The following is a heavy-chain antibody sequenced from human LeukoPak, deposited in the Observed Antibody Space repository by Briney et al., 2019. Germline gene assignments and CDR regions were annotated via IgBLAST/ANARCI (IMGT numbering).Heavy chain of an antibody. Sequence: GGSLRLSCAASEFTFSSYAMQWVRQAPGKGLEWVSGISASGGNTWYADSVKGRFTISRDNSKNTLYLQMNSLRAEDTAVYYCARVVPRGYIYAPGAFDIWGQGTMVTVSS. D-gene: IGHD5-18*01. J-gene: IGHJ3*02. CDR1: EFTFSSYA. CDR2: ISASGGNT. V-gene: IGHV3-23*01. CDR3: ARVVPRGYIYAPGAFDI.